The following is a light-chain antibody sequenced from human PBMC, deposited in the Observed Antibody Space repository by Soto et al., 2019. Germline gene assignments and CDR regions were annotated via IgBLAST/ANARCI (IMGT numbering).Light chain of an antibody. Sequence: EIVMTQSPATLSVSPGERATPSCRPSQSISTDLAWYQQKPGQPPRLLIYSASTRATGVPARFTGSGSGSEFTLTISGLQSEDFAVYYCQQGHNWPLTFGQGTRLEI. V-gene: IGKV3-15*01. J-gene: IGKJ2*01. CDR2: SAS. CDR3: QQGHNWPLT. CDR1: QSISTD.